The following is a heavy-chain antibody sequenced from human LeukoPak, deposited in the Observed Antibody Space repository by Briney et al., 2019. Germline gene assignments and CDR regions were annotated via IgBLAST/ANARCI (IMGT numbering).Heavy chain of an antibody. J-gene: IGHJ3*02. CDR3: ARHVGNSWYVAFDI. Sequence: PSETLSLTCAVSGDSISTYYWSCIRQPPEKGMDWIEYIYYNSDNTDYNPSLQSRVTISVDTSKNQFSLKLSSVTAADTAVYYCARHVGNSWYVAFDIWGQGTMVTVSS. CDR1: GDSISTYY. D-gene: IGHD6-13*01. CDR2: IYYNSDNT. V-gene: IGHV4-59*08.